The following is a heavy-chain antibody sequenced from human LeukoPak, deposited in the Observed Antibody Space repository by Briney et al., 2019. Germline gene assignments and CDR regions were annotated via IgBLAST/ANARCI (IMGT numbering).Heavy chain of an antibody. J-gene: IGHJ6*03. Sequence: PSETLSLTCTVSGDSISRSSYYWVWIRQPPGKGLEWIGSIYYSGSTYYNPSLKSRVTISVDTSKNQFSLKLSSLTAEDAIVYYCAIRRDYYYMDAWGKGTTVTVSS. CDR1: GDSISRSSYY. D-gene: IGHD3-10*01. CDR3: AIRRDYYYMDA. V-gene: IGHV4-39*01. CDR2: IYYSGST.